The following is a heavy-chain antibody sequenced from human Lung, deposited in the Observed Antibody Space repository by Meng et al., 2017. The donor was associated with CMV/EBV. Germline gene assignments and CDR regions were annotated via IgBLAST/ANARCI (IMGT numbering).Heavy chain of an antibody. CDR1: RLTFNEVE. Sequence: GESLRLSXVVSRLTFNEVEMSWVRQAPGEGPEWVSYISSSGYTIYYADSLKGRFTISRDNSKNTLYLQMNSLRAEDSAVYYCARGLEYPEDYYGVDVWGQGTTVTVSS. CDR3: ARGLEYPEDYYGVDV. J-gene: IGHJ6*02. CDR2: ISSSGYTI. V-gene: IGHV3-48*03. D-gene: IGHD1-1*01.